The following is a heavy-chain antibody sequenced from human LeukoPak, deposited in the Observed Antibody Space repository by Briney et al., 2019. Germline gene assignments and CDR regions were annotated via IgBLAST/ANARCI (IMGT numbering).Heavy chain of an antibody. CDR3: AKDRYSYAFEYSDS. CDR1: GFTFSNYA. V-gene: IGHV3-23*01. CDR2: ISGSGGST. J-gene: IGHJ4*02. Sequence: PGGSLRLSCAASGFTFSNYAMSRVRQAPGKGLEWVSAISGSGGSTYYADSVKGRFTTSRDNSKNTLSLQVSSLRAEDTAVYYCAKDRYSYAFEYSDSWGQGTLVTVSS. D-gene: IGHD5-18*01.